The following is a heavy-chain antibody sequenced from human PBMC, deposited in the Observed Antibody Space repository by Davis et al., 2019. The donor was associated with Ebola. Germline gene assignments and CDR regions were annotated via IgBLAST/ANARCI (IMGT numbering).Heavy chain of an antibody. CDR2: IYPGDSDT. Sequence: PGGSLRLSCRASGYSVTNSWIAWVRQMPGKGLEWMGIIYPGDSDTRYSPSFQGQVTISADKSISTAYLQWSSLKASDTANYYCARHNPIYCDSTSCHRGYFDYWGQGTLVTVSS. CDR3: ARHNPIYCDSTSCHRGYFDY. CDR1: GYSVTNSW. V-gene: IGHV5-51*01. D-gene: IGHD2-2*01. J-gene: IGHJ4*02.